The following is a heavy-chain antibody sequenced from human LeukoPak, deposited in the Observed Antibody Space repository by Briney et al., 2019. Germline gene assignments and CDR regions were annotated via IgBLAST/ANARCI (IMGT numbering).Heavy chain of an antibody. D-gene: IGHD3-16*02. CDR1: GFSLSTSGMC. CDR3: ARVVQGPLDAFDI. J-gene: IGHJ3*02. CDR2: IDWDDAK. Sequence: SGPTLVNPTQTLTLTCMFSGFSLSTSGMCVSWIRQPPGKALEWLARIDWDDAKYYTTSLKTRLTISKDTSKNRVVLTMTNMDPVDTATYYCARVVQGPLDAFDIWGQGTMVTVSS. V-gene: IGHV2-70*11.